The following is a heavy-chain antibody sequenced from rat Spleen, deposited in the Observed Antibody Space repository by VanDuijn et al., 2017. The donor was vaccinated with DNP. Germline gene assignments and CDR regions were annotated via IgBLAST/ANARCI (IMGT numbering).Heavy chain of an antibody. CDR2: ISPSGGST. D-gene: IGHD1-1*01. J-gene: IGHJ2*01. CDR1: GFTFSNYG. V-gene: IGHV5-19*01. Sequence: EVQLVESGGGLVQPGRSLKLSCVASGFTFSNYGMHWIRQAPTKGLEWVASISPSGGSTYYRDSVKGRFTISRDNAKSTLYLQMDSLRSEDTATYYCATLATVVTVDYWGQGVMVTVSS. CDR3: ATLATVVTVDY.